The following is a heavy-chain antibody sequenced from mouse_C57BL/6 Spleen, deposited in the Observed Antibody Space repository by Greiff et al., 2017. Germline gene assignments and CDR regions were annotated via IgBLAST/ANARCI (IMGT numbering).Heavy chain of an antibody. Sequence: VQLQQSGPGLVQPSQSLSITCPVSGFSLTSSGVHWVRQSPGKGLEWLGVIWSGGSTDYNAAFMSRLSITKDNSKSQVFFKMNRLQADDTAIYYCAKNGYDYDGYYFDYWGQGTTLTVSS. CDR1: GFSLTSSG. V-gene: IGHV2-5*01. CDR2: IWSGGST. D-gene: IGHD2-4*01. CDR3: AKNGYDYDGYYFDY. J-gene: IGHJ2*01.